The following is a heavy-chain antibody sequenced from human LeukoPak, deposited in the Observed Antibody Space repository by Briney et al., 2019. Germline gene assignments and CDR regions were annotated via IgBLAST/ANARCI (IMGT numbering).Heavy chain of an antibody. J-gene: IGHJ4*02. Sequence: GSLRLSCSTFGFNFANYGMHWVRQAPGKGLEWVAVIWYDGTNKYYADSVKGRFTISRDSSKNTLYLQMNSLRAEDTAIYYCARAAYDNSGYLTLWGQGTLVTVSS. D-gene: IGHD3-22*01. CDR3: ARAAYDNSGYLTL. CDR2: IWYDGTNK. CDR1: GFNFANYG. V-gene: IGHV3-33*01.